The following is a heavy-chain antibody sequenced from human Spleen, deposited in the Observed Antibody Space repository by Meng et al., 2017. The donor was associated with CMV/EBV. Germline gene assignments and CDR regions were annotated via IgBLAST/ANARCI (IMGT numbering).Heavy chain of an antibody. V-gene: IGHV3-23*01. D-gene: IGHD6-19*01. Sequence: GGSLRLSCAASGFTFSSYDMSWVRQAPGKGLEWVSGIRGSGGNTDYADSVKGRFTISRDNSKNTLYLQMNSLRVEDTAVYYCAKRPQGSSAWFYYFDYWGQGTLVTVSS. CDR2: IRGSGGNT. CDR3: AKRPQGSSAWFYYFDY. J-gene: IGHJ4*02. CDR1: GFTFSSYD.